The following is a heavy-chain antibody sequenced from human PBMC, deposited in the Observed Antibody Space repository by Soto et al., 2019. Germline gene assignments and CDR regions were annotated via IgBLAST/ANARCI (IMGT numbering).Heavy chain of an antibody. CDR1: GFTLGRYT. CDR3: ARDRDPDGLWTFDS. D-gene: IGHD3-3*01. V-gene: IGHV3-23*05. CDR2: SYSSGGT. Sequence: GGSLRLSCAASGFTLGRYTMGWVRQAPGKGLQWVAESYSSGGTEYADSVKGRFSISRDNSNNMVFLQMNNLEVADTALYFCARDRDPDGLWTFDSWGQGTLVTVSS. J-gene: IGHJ4*02.